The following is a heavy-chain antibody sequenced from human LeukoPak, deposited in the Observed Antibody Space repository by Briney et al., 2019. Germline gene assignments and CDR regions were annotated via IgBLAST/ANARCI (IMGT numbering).Heavy chain of an antibody. CDR2: IYYSGST. V-gene: IGHV4-59*12. CDR1: GGSISSYY. CDR3: ARGSSGWLYYFDY. Sequence: PSETLSLTCTVSGGSISSYYWSWIRQPPGKGLEWIGYIYYSGSTNYNPSLKSRVTMSADTSKNQFSLKLSSVTAADTAVYYCARGSSGWLYYFDYWGQGTLVTVSS. D-gene: IGHD6-19*01. J-gene: IGHJ4*02.